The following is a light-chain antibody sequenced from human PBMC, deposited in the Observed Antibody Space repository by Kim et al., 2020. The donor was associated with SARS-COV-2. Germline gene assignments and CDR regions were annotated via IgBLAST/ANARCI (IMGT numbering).Light chain of an antibody. J-gene: IGKJ1*01. CDR2: AAS. Sequence: ASTGDRVTSACRASQGISSYLAGYQQKPGKAPNLLIYAASTLQSGVPSRFSGSGSGTDFTLTISCLQSEDFATYYCQQYYSYPRTFGQGTKVDIK. CDR1: QGISSY. V-gene: IGKV1-8*01. CDR3: QQYYSYPRT.